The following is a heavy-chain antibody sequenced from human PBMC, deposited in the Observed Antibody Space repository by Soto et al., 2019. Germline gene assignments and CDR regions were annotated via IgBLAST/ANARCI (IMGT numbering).Heavy chain of an antibody. CDR3: TAGKLYPTLDFEF. J-gene: IGHJ4*02. D-gene: IGHD2-2*02. V-gene: IGHV3-49*03. CDR2: IRSKAYGGTT. Sequence: HWYRVAEVKSVDHAMSRISKKKRKGLEWVGFIRSKAYGGTTEYAASLKGRFTISRDDSKSIAYLQMNSLKTEDTSLYYCTAGKLYPTLDFEFLVQGTSVPVSS. CDR1: EVKSVDHA.